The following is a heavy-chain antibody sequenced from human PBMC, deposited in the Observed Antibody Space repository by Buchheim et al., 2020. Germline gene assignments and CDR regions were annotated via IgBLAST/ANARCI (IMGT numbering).Heavy chain of an antibody. CDR2: ISHDESHK. J-gene: IGHJ4*02. D-gene: IGHD1-26*01. CDR3: AKVMGELLLISSFDY. Sequence: QVQLVESGGGVVQPGRSLRLSCAASGFTFSTYGMHWVRQAPGKGLEWVAVISHDESHKYYADSVKGRFTISRDNSKNTLYLQMNSLRAEDTAVYYCAKVMGELLLISSFDYWGQGTL. V-gene: IGHV3-30*18. CDR1: GFTFSTYG.